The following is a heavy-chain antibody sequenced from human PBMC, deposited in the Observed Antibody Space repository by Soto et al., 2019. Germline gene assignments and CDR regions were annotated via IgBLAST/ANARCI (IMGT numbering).Heavy chain of an antibody. CDR2: IYYSGST. V-gene: IGHV4-59*01. CDR1: GGSISSYY. D-gene: IGHD1-26*01. Sequence: SETLSLTCTVSGGSISSYYWSWIRQPPGKGLEWIGYIYYSGSTNYNPSLKSRVTISVDTSKNQFSLKLSSVTAADTAVYYCARVTGELLVWFDPWGKGTLVTV. J-gene: IGHJ5*02. CDR3: ARVTGELLVWFDP.